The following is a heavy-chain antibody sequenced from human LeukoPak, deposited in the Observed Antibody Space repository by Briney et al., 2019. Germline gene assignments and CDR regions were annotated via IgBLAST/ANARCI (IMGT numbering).Heavy chain of an antibody. J-gene: IGHJ4*02. CDR3: ARKRVYQDYYFDY. V-gene: IGHV4-59*12. D-gene: IGHD2-8*01. CDR2: IYYSGST. CDR1: GGSISSYY. Sequence: SETLSLTCTVSGGSISSYYWSWIRQPPGKGLEWIGYIYYSGSTNYNPSLKSRVTISVDTSKNQFSLKLSSVTAADTAVYYCARKRVYQDYYFDYWGQGTLVTVSS.